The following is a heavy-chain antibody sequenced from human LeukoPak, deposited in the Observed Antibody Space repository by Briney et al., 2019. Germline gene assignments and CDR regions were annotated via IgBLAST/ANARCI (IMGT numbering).Heavy chain of an antibody. D-gene: IGHD6-6*01. CDR1: GGSISSYY. J-gene: IGHJ4*02. CDR2: IYYSGST. CDR3: ARQDSSSAALDY. Sequence: SETLSLTCSVSGGSISSYYWSWIRQPPGKGLEWIGYIYYSGSTNYNPSLKSRVTISVDTSKNQFSLKLSSVTAADTAVYYCARQDSSSAALDYWGQGTLVTVSS. V-gene: IGHV4-59*08.